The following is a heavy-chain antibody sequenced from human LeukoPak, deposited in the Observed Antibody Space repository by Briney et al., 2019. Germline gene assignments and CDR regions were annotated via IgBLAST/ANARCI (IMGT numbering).Heavy chain of an antibody. V-gene: IGHV4-61*02. CDR1: GGSISSGSYY. J-gene: IGHJ4*02. CDR3: ARGEPGIAAAGLFY. CDR2: IYTSGST. D-gene: IGHD6-13*01. Sequence: SETLSLTCTVSGGSISSGSYYWSWIRQPAGKGLEWIGRIYTSGSTNYNPSLKSRVTISVNTSKNQFSLKLSSVTAADTAVYYCARGEPGIAAAGLFYWGQGTLVTVSS.